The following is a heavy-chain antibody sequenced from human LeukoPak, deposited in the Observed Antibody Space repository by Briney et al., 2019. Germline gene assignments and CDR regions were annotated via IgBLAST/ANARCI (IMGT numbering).Heavy chain of an antibody. J-gene: IGHJ3*02. CDR1: GFTFSSYS. CDR3: AKDRFCSGAGCSEAFYM. Sequence: GGSLRLSCLASGFTFSSYSMNWVGQAPGKGLEWVASISSSSSYIYYADSLKGRFTISRSNAKNSLYLQMNSLRAEDTAVYFCAKDRFCSGAGCSEAFYMWGQGTMVTVSS. CDR2: ISSSSSYI. D-gene: IGHD2-15*01. V-gene: IGHV3-21*04.